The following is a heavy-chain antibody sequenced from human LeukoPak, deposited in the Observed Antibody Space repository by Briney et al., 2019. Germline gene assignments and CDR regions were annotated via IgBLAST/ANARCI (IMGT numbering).Heavy chain of an antibody. Sequence: SETLSLTCAVSGGSISSHYWSWIRQPPGKELEWIGYIYYSGNTYYSPSLHSRVTISVDTSKNHFSLKLTSVTAADTAVYYCARLLDNDSSGYPDTFDIWGQGTMVTVSS. CDR1: GGSISSHY. D-gene: IGHD3-22*01. V-gene: IGHV4-59*11. J-gene: IGHJ3*02. CDR3: ARLLDNDSSGYPDTFDI. CDR2: IYYSGNT.